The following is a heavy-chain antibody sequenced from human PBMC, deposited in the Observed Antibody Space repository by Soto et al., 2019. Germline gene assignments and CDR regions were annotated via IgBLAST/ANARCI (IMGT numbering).Heavy chain of an antibody. V-gene: IGHV4-61*01. CDR2: IYDSGSP. J-gene: IGHJ4*02. D-gene: IGHD6-6*01. Sequence: PTESISLSSSASRASFNRGSDDGRCIRQYPGKGLESSGFIYDSGSPNYNPSLKSRVTISVDTSKNQFSLKVSSVTAADTAVYFCARDPLGHSSSHFFARWRQGTLVTVSP. CDR1: RASFNRGSDD. CDR3: ARDPLGHSSSHFFAR.